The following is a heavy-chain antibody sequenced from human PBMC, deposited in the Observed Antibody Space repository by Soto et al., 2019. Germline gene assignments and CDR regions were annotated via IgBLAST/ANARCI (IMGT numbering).Heavy chain of an antibody. Sequence: EVQLVESGGGLVQPGGSLKLSCAASGFTFSGSAMHWVRQASGKGLEWVGRIRSKANSYATAYAASVKGRFTISRDDSKNTAYLQMNSLKTEDTAVYYCTRHLPDYMDTYYYYYMDVWGKGTTVTVSS. V-gene: IGHV3-73*01. D-gene: IGHD4-4*01. CDR1: GFTFSGSA. CDR3: TRHLPDYMDTYYYYYMDV. J-gene: IGHJ6*03. CDR2: IRSKANSYAT.